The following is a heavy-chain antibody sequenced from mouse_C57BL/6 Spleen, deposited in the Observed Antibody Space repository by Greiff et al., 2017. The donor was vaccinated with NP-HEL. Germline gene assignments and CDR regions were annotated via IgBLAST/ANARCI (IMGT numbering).Heavy chain of an antibody. CDR1: GYTFTSYW. Sequence: QVQLQQPGAELVMPGASVKLSCKASGYTFTSYWMHWVKQRPGQGLEWIGEIDPSDSYTNYNQKFKGKSTLTVDKSSSTAYMQLSSLTSEDSAVYYCAIGITTVVAPFDVWGTGTTVTVSS. D-gene: IGHD1-1*01. CDR3: AIGITTVVAPFDV. J-gene: IGHJ1*03. V-gene: IGHV1-69*01. CDR2: IDPSDSYT.